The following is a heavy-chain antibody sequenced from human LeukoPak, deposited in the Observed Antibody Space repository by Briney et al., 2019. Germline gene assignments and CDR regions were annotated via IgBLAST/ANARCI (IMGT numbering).Heavy chain of an antibody. CDR2: IYYSGST. Sequence: SQTLSLTCTVSGGSISSGDYYWSWIRQPPGKGLEWIGYIYYSGSTYYNPSLKSRVTISVDTSKNQFSLKLSSVTAADTAVYYCARLGVGDADAFDIWGQGTMVTVSS. J-gene: IGHJ3*02. CDR3: ARLGVGDADAFDI. V-gene: IGHV4-30-4*01. D-gene: IGHD2-21*02. CDR1: GGSISSGDYY.